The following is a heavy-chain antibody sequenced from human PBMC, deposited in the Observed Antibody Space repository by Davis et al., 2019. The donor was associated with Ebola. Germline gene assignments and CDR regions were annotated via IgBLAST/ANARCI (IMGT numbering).Heavy chain of an antibody. CDR2: INPNSGGT. Sequence: ASVKVSCKASGYTFTGYYVHWVRQAPGQGLEWMGWINPNSGGTNYAQKFQGRVTMTRDTSISTAYMELSRLRSDDTAVYYCASGLSHDYGDYSGGDWGQGTLVTVSS. CDR3: ASGLSHDYGDYSGGD. CDR1: GYTFTGYY. D-gene: IGHD4-17*01. J-gene: IGHJ4*02. V-gene: IGHV1-2*02.